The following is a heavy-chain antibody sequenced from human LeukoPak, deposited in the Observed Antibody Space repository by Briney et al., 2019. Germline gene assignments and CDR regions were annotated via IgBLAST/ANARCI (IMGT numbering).Heavy chain of an antibody. CDR1: GGSISSYY. CDR2: IYYSGST. J-gene: IGHJ5*02. CDR3: ARSLLGYCSSTSCYFNWFDP. Sequence: SETLSLTCTVSGGSISSYYWSWIRQPPGKGLEWIGYIYYSGSTNYNPSLKSRVTISVDTSKNQFSLKLSSVTAADTAVYYCARSLLGYCSSTSCYFNWFDPWGQGTLVTVSS. D-gene: IGHD2-2*01. V-gene: IGHV4-59*08.